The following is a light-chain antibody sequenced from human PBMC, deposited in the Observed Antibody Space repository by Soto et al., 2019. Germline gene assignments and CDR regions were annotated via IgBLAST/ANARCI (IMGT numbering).Light chain of an antibody. CDR1: QTIRTW. Sequence: IQMTPSPSTLSASVGDRVTFTCRASQTIRTWLAWYQQKPVEAPKLLIYKASTLEVGVPSRFSASGSGTEFTLTISTLQPADFATYYCQQYNSYPWTFGQGYK. CDR3: QQYNSYPWT. CDR2: KAS. J-gene: IGKJ1*01. V-gene: IGKV1-5*03.